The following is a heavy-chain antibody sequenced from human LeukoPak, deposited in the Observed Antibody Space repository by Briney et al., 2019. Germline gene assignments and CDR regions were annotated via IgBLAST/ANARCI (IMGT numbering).Heavy chain of an antibody. CDR2: ISSSSSYI. CDR3: ARGLDFWSGYYYYYMDV. J-gene: IGHJ6*03. D-gene: IGHD3-3*01. V-gene: IGHV3-21*01. Sequence: XAXGXXXEWVSSISSSSSYIYYADSVKGRFTISRDNAKNSLYLQMNSLRAEDTAVYYCARGLDFWSGYYYYYMDVWGK.